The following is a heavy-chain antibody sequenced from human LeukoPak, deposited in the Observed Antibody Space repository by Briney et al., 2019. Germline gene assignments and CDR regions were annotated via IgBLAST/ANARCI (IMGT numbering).Heavy chain of an antibody. Sequence: SETLSLTCTVSGGSISSSNYYWSWIRQPAGKGLEWIGRIYTSGTTNYNPSLKSRVTISIDTSKNQFSLKLSSVTAADTAVYYCARGDRGGPKGGWGQGTLVTVSS. CDR2: IYTSGTT. CDR3: ARGDRGGPKGG. V-gene: IGHV4-61*02. CDR1: GGSISSSNYY. D-gene: IGHD3-16*01. J-gene: IGHJ4*02.